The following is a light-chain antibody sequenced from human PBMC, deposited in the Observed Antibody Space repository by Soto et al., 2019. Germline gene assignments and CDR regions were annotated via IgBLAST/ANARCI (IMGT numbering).Light chain of an antibody. CDR3: QQYDNLLLT. CDR2: DAS. Sequence: DIQMTQSPSSLSASVGDRVTITCQASQDISNYLNWYQQKPGKAPKLLIYDASNLETGVPSRFSGSGSGTDFTFTISSLQPEHIATYYCQQYDNLLLTFGPGTKVDIK. CDR1: QDISNY. J-gene: IGKJ3*01. V-gene: IGKV1-33*01.